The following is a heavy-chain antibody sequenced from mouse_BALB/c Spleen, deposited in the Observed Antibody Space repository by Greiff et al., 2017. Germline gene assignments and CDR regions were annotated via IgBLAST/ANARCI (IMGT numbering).Heavy chain of an antibody. J-gene: IGHJ3*01. CDR2: ISSGGSYT. D-gene: IGHD4-1*01. Sequence: EVKLVESGGDLVKPGGSLKLSCAASGFTFSSYGMSWVRQTPDKRLEWVATISSGGSYTYYPDSVKGRFTISRDNAKNTLYLQMSSLKSEDTAMYYCARQGDWERFAYWGQGTLVTVSA. CDR1: GFTFSSYG. V-gene: IGHV5-6*01. CDR3: ARQGDWERFAY.